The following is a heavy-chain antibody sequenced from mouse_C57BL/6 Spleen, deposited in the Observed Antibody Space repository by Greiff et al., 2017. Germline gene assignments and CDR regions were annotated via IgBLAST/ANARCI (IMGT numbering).Heavy chain of an antibody. D-gene: IGHD2-1*01. J-gene: IGHJ3*01. CDR3: ARGSGNYMFAY. CDR2: IYPGSGST. V-gene: IGHV1-55*01. CDR1: GYTFTSYW. Sequence: QVQLQQPGAELVKPGASVKMSCKASGYTFTSYWITWVKQRPGQGLEWIGDIYPGSGSTNYNEKFKSKATLTVDTSSSTAYMQLSSLASEASAVYYCARGSGNYMFAYWGQGTLVTVSA.